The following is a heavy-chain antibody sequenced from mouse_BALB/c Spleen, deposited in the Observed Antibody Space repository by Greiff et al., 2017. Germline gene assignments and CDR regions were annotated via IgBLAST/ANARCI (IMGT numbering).Heavy chain of an antibody. CDR2: IYPYNGGT. V-gene: IGHV1S29*02. Sequence: EVQLQQSGPELVKPGASVKISCKASGYTFTDYNMHWVKQSHGKSLEWIGYIYPYNGGTGYNQKFKSKATLTVDNSSSTAYMELRSLTSEDSAVYYCARGFYYGSSYAMDYWGQGTSVTVSS. J-gene: IGHJ4*01. CDR1: GYTFTDYN. D-gene: IGHD1-1*01. CDR3: ARGFYYGSSYAMDY.